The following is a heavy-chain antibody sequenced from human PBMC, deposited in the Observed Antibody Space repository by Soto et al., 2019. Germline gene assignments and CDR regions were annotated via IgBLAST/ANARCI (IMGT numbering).Heavy chain of an antibody. Sequence: QVQLVESGGGLVKPGGSLRLSCAASGFTFSDYYMSWIRQAPGKGLEWVSYISSSSSYTNYADSVKGRFTISRDNAKNSLYLQMNSLRAEDTAVYYCVRSRGISAPGLMDWFDPWGQGTLVTVSS. CDR3: VRSRGISAPGLMDWFDP. D-gene: IGHD3-16*01. V-gene: IGHV3-11*06. CDR2: ISSSSSYT. J-gene: IGHJ5*02. CDR1: GFTFSDYY.